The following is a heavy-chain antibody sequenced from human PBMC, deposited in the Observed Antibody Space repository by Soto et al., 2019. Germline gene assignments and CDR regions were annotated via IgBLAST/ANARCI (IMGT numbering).Heavy chain of an antibody. CDR2: IYYSGST. J-gene: IGHJ6*03. CDR1: GGSISSGGYY. CDR3: ARDLGLFIGSGFYYYYMDV. D-gene: IGHD3-22*01. Sequence: SSETLSLTCTVSGGSISSGGYYWSWIRQHPGKGLERIGYIYYSGSTYYNPSLKSRVTISVDTSKNQFSLKLSSVTAADTAVYYCARDLGLFIGSGFYYYYMDVWGKGTTVTVSS. V-gene: IGHV4-31*03.